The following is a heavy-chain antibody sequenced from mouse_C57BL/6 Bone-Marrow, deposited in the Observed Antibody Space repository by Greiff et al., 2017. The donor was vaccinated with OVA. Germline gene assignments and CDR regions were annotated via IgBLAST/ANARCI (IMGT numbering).Heavy chain of an antibody. V-gene: IGHV1-69*01. D-gene: IGHD1-1*01. CDR2: IDPSDSYT. CDR1: GYTFTSYW. CDR3: ARRRFITTVVPYWYFDV. J-gene: IGHJ1*03. Sequence: QVQLQQPGAELVMPGASVKLSCKASGYTFTSYWMHWVKQRPGQGLEWIGEIDPSDSYTNYNQKFKGKSTLTVDKSSSTAYMQLSSLTSEDSAVYYCARRRFITTVVPYWYFDVWGTGTTVTVSS.